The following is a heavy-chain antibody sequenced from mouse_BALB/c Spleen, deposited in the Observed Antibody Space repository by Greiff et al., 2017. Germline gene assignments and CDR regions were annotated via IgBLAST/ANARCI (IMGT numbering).Heavy chain of an antibody. D-gene: IGHD1-2*01. V-gene: IGHV5-12-1*01. CDR3: ARHDYYGYRAIDY. CDR2: ISSGGGST. Sequence: EVHLVESGGGLVKPGGSLKLSCAASGFAFSSYDMSWVRQTPEKRLEWVAYISSGGGSTYYPDTVKGRFTISRDNAKNTLYLQMSSLKSEDTAMYYCARHDYYGYRAIDYWGQGTSVTVSS. J-gene: IGHJ4*01. CDR1: GFAFSSYD.